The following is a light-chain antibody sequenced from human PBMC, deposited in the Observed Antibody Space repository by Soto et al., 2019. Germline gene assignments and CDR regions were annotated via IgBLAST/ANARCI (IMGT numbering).Light chain of an antibody. V-gene: IGKV4-1*01. CDR3: QQYYSTPL. CDR1: QSVLSSSNNKNY. J-gene: IGKJ4*01. CDR2: WAS. Sequence: DIVMTQSPDSLAVSLGERATINCKSSQSVLSSSNNKNYLSWYQQKPGQPPKLLIFWASTRESGVPDRFSGSGSGTDFTLTISSLQAEDVAVYYCQQYYSTPLFCGRTKVEIK.